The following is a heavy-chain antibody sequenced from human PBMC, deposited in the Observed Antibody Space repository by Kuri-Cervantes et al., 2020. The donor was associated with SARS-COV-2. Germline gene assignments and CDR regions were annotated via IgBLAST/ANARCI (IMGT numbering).Heavy chain of an antibody. CDR1: GGSISSSNW. V-gene: IGHV4-4*02. Sequence: GSLRLSCAVSGGSISSSNWWSWVRQPPGKGLEWIGEIHRTGTTNYNPPLESRVTISVDRSKNQFSLTLRSVTAADTAAYYCAFNYGTGSYFYWGQGTLVTVSS. CDR2: IHRTGTT. J-gene: IGHJ4*02. CDR3: AFNYGTGSYFY. D-gene: IGHD3-10*01.